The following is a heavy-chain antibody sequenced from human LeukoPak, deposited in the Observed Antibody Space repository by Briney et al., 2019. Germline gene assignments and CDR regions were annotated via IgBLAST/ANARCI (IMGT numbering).Heavy chain of an antibody. CDR1: GGSISSYY. V-gene: IGHV4-4*07. J-gene: IGHJ6*02. D-gene: IGHD3-3*01. CDR3: ARAPYDFWSGQRDYYYYYGMDV. CDR2: IYTSGST. Sequence: SETLSLTCTVSGGSISSYYWSWIRQPAGKGLEWIGRIYTSGSTNYNPSLKSRVTMSVDTSKNQFSLQLNSVTPEDTAVYYCARAPYDFWSGQRDYYYYYGMDVWGQGTTVTVSS.